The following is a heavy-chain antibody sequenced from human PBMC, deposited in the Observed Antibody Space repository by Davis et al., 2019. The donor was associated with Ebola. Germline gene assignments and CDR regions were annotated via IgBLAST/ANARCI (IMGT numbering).Heavy chain of an antibody. V-gene: IGHV3-23*01. D-gene: IGHD3-22*01. J-gene: IGHJ4*02. CDR3: AKGFADFVVIPSD. CDR1: GFTFSSYA. CDR2: ISGSGGST. Sequence: GESLKISCAASGFTFSSYAMTWVRQAPGKGLEWVSGISGSGGSTYYADSVKGRFTISRDNAKNSLYLQVNSLRAEDTAVYYCAKGFADFVVIPSDWGQGTLVTVSS.